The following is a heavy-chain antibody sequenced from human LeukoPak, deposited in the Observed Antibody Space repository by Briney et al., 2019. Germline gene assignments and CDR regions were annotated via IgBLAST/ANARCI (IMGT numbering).Heavy chain of an antibody. CDR2: IIPIFGTA. J-gene: IGHJ4*02. V-gene: IGHV1-69*13. CDR1: GYTFTSYY. CDR3: AGSRYGGNSLYYFDY. Sequence: GASVKVSCKASGYTFTSYYMHWVRQAPGQGLEWMGGIIPIFGTANYAQKFQGRVTITADESTSTAYMELSSLRSEDTAVYYCAGSRYGGNSLYYFDYWGQGTLVTVSS. D-gene: IGHD4-23*01.